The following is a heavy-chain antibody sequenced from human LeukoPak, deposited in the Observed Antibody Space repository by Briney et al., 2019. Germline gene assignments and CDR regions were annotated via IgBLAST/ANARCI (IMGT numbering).Heavy chain of an antibody. Sequence: ASVKVSCKASGYTFTGYYMHWVRQAPGQGLEWMGWINLNSGGTNYAQKFQGRVTMTRDTSISTAYMELSRLRSDDTAVYYCARGRYCSSTSCYDRWFDPWGQGTLVTVSS. J-gene: IGHJ5*02. CDR3: ARGRYCSSTSCYDRWFDP. D-gene: IGHD2-2*01. CDR1: GYTFTGYY. CDR2: INLNSGGT. V-gene: IGHV1-2*02.